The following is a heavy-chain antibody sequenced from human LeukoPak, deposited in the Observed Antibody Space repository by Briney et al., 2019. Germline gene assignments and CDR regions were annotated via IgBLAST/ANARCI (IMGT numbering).Heavy chain of an antibody. Sequence: GGSLRLSCAASGFTFSSYAMHRVRQAPGKGLEWVAVISYDGSNKYYADSVKGRFTISRDNSKNTLYLQMNSLRAEDTAVYYCARDRVEGSGPVVYDAFDIWGQGTMVTVSS. D-gene: IGHD4-23*01. V-gene: IGHV3-30-3*01. J-gene: IGHJ3*02. CDR3: ARDRVEGSGPVVYDAFDI. CDR2: ISYDGSNK. CDR1: GFTFSSYA.